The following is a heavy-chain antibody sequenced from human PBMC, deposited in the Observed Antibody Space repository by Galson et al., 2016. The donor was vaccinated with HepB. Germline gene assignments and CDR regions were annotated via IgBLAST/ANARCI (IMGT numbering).Heavy chain of an antibody. J-gene: IGHJ3*01. V-gene: IGHV3-11*06. CDR1: GFTFSDYY. D-gene: IGHD1-26*01. Sequence: SLRLSCAASGFTFSDYYMSWIRQAPGKGLEWVSYISPTSNDINFADSVVGRFSISRDNAKNSLYLQMNTLGPEDTAVYYCASPSGRFPVHTFDLWGQGTMVTVSS. CDR2: ISPTSNDI. CDR3: ASPSGRFPVHTFDL.